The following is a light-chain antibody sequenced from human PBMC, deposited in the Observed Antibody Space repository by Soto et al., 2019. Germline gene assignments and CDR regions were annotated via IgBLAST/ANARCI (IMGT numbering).Light chain of an antibody. CDR2: DVS. J-gene: IGLJ2*01. CDR3: SSDTSRTVV. V-gene: IGLV2-14*01. Sequence: QSALTQPASVSGSPGQSITISCTGTSSDVGGYNYVSWYQQHPGKAPKLMIYDVSNRPSGVSTRFSGSKSGNTASLTISGLQAEDEADYYCSSDTSRTVVFGGGTKVTVL. CDR1: SSDVGGYNY.